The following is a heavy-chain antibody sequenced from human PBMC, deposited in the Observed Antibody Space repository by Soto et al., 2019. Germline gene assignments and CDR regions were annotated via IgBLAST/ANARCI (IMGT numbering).Heavy chain of an antibody. D-gene: IGHD3-3*01. CDR2: IYSGAST. CDR1: GFIVSNSY. CDR3: VRDRFTIFGVAENRFET. V-gene: IGHV3-66*01. Sequence: EVQLVESGGGLVQPGGSLRLSCAASGFIVSNSYMSWVRQAPGKGLEWLSIIYSGASTYYARSVKGRFTMSRDSSQNTIYLQMNSLGDDDTAIYYCVRDRFTIFGVAENRFETWGQGTLVTVSS. J-gene: IGHJ5*02.